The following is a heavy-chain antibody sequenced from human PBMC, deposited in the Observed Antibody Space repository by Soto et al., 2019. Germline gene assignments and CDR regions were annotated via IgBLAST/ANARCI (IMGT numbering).Heavy chain of an antibody. J-gene: IGHJ6*02. CDR2: TYYRSKWYN. V-gene: IGHV6-1*01. CDR3: ARDSNYDFWSGYYHEGYYYGMDV. CDR1: GDSVSSNSAA. D-gene: IGHD3-3*01. Sequence: SQTLSLTCPISGDSVSSNSAALNWIRQSPSRALEWLGRTYYRSKWYNDYAVSVKSRITINPDTSKNQFSLQLNSVTPEDTAVYYCARDSNYDFWSGYYHEGYYYGMDVWGQGTTVTVSS.